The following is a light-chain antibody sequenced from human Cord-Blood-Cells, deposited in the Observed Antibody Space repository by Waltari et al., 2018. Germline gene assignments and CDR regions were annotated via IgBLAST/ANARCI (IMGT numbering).Light chain of an antibody. CDR2: EVS. V-gene: IGLV2-14*01. J-gene: IGLJ1*01. CDR3: SSYTSSSTYG. Sequence: QSALTQPASVSGSPGQSITISCTGTSSDVGGYNDVSWYQQHTGKAPKLMIYEVSNRPSGVANRFSGSKSGNTASLTISGLQAEDEADYYCSSYTSSSTYGFGTGTKVTVL. CDR1: SSDVGGYND.